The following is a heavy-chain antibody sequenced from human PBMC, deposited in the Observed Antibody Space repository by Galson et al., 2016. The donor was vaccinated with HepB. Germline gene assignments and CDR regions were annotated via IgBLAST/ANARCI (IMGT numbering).Heavy chain of an antibody. D-gene: IGHD5-18*01. CDR2: SYYSGST. Sequence: SETLSLTCTVSGGSISSINNYWGWIRQPPGKGLEWIGSSYYSGSTYSNPSLKSRVAISIDTSKNQFSLKLTSVTAADTAVYYCVRLRNNVNTPMVLWGQGTLVTVSS. V-gene: IGHV4-39*01. CDR1: GGSISSINNY. J-gene: IGHJ4*02. CDR3: VRLRNNVNTPMVL.